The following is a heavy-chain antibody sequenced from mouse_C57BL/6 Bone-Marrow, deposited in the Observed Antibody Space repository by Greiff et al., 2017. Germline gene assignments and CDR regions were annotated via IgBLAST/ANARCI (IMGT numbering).Heavy chain of an antibody. CDR2: ISSGSSTI. D-gene: IGHD1-1*01. V-gene: IGHV5-17*01. CDR1: GFTFSDYG. CDR3: AGGGDYGSSYVLDY. J-gene: IGHJ2*01. Sequence: EVKVVESGGGLVKPGGSLKLSCAASGFTFSDYGMHWVRQAPEKGLEWVAYISSGSSTIYYADTVKGRFTISRDNAKNTLFLQRTSLRSEDTAMYYCAGGGDYGSSYVLDYWGQGTTLTVSS.